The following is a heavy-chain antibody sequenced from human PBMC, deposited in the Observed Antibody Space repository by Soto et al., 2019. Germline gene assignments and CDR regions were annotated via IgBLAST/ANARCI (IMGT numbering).Heavy chain of an antibody. V-gene: IGHV4-4*02. D-gene: IGHD2-15*01. CDR1: GGSISSSNW. CDR2: IYHSGST. Sequence: QVQLQESGPGLVKPSGTLSLTCAVSGGSISSSNWWSWVRQPPGKGLEWIGEIYHSGSTNYNPSLKSRVPVSVDKSKNQFSLKLSSVTAADTAVCYCARFRVVVAADNWFDPWGQGTLVTVSS. CDR3: ARFRVVVAADNWFDP. J-gene: IGHJ5*02.